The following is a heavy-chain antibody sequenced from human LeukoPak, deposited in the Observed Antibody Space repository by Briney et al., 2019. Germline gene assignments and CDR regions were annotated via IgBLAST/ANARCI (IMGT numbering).Heavy chain of an antibody. Sequence: SETLSLTCTVSGGSISSISYYWGWIRQPPRKGLEWIGSVYYSGSTYYNPSLKSRVTVSVDTSKNQFSLKLTSVTAADTALYYCYSGSGSYRSLDIWGRGTMVTVSS. J-gene: IGHJ3*02. CDR1: GGSISSISYY. V-gene: IGHV4-39*01. D-gene: IGHD3-10*01. CDR2: VYYSGST. CDR3: YSGSGSYRSLDI.